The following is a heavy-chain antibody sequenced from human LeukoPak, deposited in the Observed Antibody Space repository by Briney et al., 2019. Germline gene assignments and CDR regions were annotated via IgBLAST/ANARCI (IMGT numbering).Heavy chain of an antibody. CDR3: AKDSRSGGIYYYYMDV. CDR1: GYTFGSDD. CDR2: INPNNGNL. V-gene: IGHV1-8*03. J-gene: IGHJ6*03. Sequence: ASVKVSCKASGYTFGSDDINWVRQATGQGLEWMGWINPNNGNLGYAQKFQGRVTITRNTPISTAYMELSSLTSEDTAVYYCAKDSRSGGIYYYYMDVWGKGTTVTVSS. D-gene: IGHD3-10*01.